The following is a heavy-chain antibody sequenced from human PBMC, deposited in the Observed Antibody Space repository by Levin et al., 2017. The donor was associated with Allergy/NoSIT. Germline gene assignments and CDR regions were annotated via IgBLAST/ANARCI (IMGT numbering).Heavy chain of an antibody. Sequence: GESLKISCKGSGYSFTNYWIGWVRQMPGKGLEWMGIIYPGDSDTRYSPSFQGQVTISADKSITTAYLQWSSLKASDTAMYYCARLIRASAGFYCSGGTCYADYWGQGTLVTVSS. J-gene: IGHJ4*02. D-gene: IGHD2-15*01. V-gene: IGHV5-51*01. CDR3: ARLIRASAGFYCSGGTCYADY. CDR2: IYPGDSDT. CDR1: GYSFTNYW.